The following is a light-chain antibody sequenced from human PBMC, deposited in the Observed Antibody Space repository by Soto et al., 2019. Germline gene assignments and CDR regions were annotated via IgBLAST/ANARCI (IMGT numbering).Light chain of an antibody. J-gene: IGLJ2*01. CDR1: SSDVGGYNY. V-gene: IGLV2-14*01. CDR2: DVS. Sequence: QSVLTQPASVSGSPGQSITISCTGTSSDVGGYNYVSWYQQHPGKAPKLMIYDVSNRPSGVSNRFSGSKSGNTASLTISGLQAEDEADYYCSSYTSRSTLMVFSGGTKLTVL. CDR3: SSYTSRSTLMV.